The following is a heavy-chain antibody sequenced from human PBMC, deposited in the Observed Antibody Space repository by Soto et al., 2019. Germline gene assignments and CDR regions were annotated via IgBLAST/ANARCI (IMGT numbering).Heavy chain of an antibody. CDR3: GRITDYCSSSTCSYPFDY. V-gene: IGHV3-21*01. J-gene: IGHJ4*02. Sequence: PGGSLRLSCAASGFTFSSYSMNWVRQAPGKGLEWVASISSSSVYIYHADSVKGRFTISRDNAKNSLYLQMNSLRAEDTAVYYCGRITDYCSSSTCSYPFDYWGQGTLVTVSS. CDR1: GFTFSSYS. CDR2: ISSSSVYI. D-gene: IGHD2-2*01.